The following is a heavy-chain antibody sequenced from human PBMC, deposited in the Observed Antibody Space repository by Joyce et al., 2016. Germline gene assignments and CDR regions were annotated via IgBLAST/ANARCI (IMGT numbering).Heavy chain of an antibody. J-gene: IGHJ4*02. CDR1: GYTFTNNY. V-gene: IGHV1-46*01. CDR3: ARDSGGWASDY. Sequence: QVQLVQSGAEVKKPGASVKVSCKASGYTFTNNYMHWVRKAPGQGLEWGGFIKPSGGTKSYAQKFQGRVTMTRDTSTSTDYMEQSSLGSEDTAVYYCARDSGGWASDYWGQGTLVIVSS. CDR2: IKPSGGTK. D-gene: IGHD6-19*01.